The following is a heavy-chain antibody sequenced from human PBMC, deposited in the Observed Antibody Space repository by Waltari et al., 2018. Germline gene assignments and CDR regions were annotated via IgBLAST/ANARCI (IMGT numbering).Heavy chain of an antibody. V-gene: IGHV4-59*08. D-gene: IGHD3-10*01. J-gene: IGHJ4*02. CDR2: IYYSGST. CDR1: GGSISSYY. CDR3: ARLGRSGSYSNVYFV. Sequence: QVQLQESGPGLVKPSETLSLTCTVSGGSISSYYWSWIRQPPGKGLEWIGYIYYSGSTNYTPSLKSRVTISVDTSKNQFSLKLSSVTAADTAVYYCARLGRSGSYSNVYFVWGQGTLVTVSS.